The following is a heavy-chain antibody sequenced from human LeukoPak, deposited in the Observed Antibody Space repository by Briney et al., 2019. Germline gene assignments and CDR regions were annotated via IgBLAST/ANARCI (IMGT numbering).Heavy chain of an antibody. Sequence: SVKVSCKASGYTFTGYYLHWVRQAPGQGLEWMGWINCNSGGTNYAQKFQGRVTMTRDTSISTVYMELSRLIFDDTAVYYCARDKATVTTPYFDYWGQGTQVTVSS. J-gene: IGHJ4*02. CDR2: INCNSGGT. CDR3: ARDKATVTTPYFDY. D-gene: IGHD4-17*01. CDR1: GYTFTGYY. V-gene: IGHV1-2*02.